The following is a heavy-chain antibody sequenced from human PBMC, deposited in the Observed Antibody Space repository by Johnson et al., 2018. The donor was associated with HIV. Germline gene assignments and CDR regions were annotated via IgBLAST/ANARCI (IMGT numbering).Heavy chain of an antibody. V-gene: IGHV3-23*04. Sequence: VQLVESGGGLVQPGGSLRLSCAASGFTFSDCAMSWVRQGPGKGLEWVSAITISGDNTYYADSVRGRFTISRDHSKNTLYLQMNDLRAEDTALYYCARDWDYYDASGYYYANMVDAFDVWGQGTVVTVSS. CDR2: ITISGDNT. CDR3: ARDWDYYDASGYYYANMVDAFDV. D-gene: IGHD3-22*01. J-gene: IGHJ3*01. CDR1: GFTFSDCA.